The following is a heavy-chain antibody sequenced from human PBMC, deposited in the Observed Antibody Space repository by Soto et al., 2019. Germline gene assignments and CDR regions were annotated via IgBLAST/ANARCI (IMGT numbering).Heavy chain of an antibody. Sequence: QGHLQESGPGLVKPSGTLFLTCTVSGGSISSSNWWSWVRQPPGQGLEWIGEIHLTGDTNYNPSLRSGVIMSVGESQNLLSGTLTSVTASDTAVYYCARGLFNGYSPAGYCGQGVLVVVSS. D-gene: IGHD2-15*01. J-gene: IGHJ4*02. CDR3: ARGLFNGYSPAGY. CDR1: GGSISSSNW. V-gene: IGHV4-4*02. CDR2: IHLTGDT.